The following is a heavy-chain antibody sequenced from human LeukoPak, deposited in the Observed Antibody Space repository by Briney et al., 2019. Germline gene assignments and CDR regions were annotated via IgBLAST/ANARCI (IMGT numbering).Heavy chain of an antibody. CDR3: ARRIETEFDY. CDR2: IYYSGST. CDR1: GGSISSYY. D-gene: IGHD1-14*01. V-gene: IGHV4-59*08. Sequence: KPSETLSLTCTVSGGSISSYYWSWIRQPPGKGLEWIGYIYYSGSTNYNPSLKSRVTISVDTSKNQFSLKLSSVTAADTAVYYCARRIETEFDYWGQGTLVTVSS. J-gene: IGHJ4*02.